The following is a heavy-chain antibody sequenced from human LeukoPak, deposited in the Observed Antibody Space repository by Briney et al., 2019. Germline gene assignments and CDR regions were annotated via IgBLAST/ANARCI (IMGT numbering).Heavy chain of an antibody. J-gene: IGHJ4*02. CDR1: GYIFTGYY. D-gene: IGHD3-10*01. CDR2: INPNSGGT. CDR3: ASDYGSGSYYLRE. Sequence: ASVKVSCKASGYIFTGYYMHWVRQAPGQGLEWMRWINPNSGGTNYAQKFQGRVTMTRDTSISTAYMELSRLRSDDTAVYYCASDYGSGSYYLREWGQGTLVTVSS. V-gene: IGHV1-2*02.